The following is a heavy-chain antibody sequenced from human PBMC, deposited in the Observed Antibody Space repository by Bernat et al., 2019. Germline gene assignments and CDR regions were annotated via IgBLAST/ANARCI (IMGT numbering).Heavy chain of an antibody. Sequence: QVQLVEPGGGGVQPGESLRLSCAASGFTFRNHGMHWVRQAPGKGLEWVAVIWYDGSNQYYADSVMGRFTISRDNSKNTLYLQMNNLRDNDTAIYYCARDISARRLDYWGQGVLVTVSS. CDR3: ARDISARRLDY. V-gene: IGHV3-33*01. CDR2: IWYDGSNQ. D-gene: IGHD6-6*01. CDR1: GFTFRNHG. J-gene: IGHJ4*02.